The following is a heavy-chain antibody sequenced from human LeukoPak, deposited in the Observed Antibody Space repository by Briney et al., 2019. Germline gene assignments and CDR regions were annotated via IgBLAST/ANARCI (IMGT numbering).Heavy chain of an antibody. V-gene: IGHV3-23*01. CDR3: AKVSGYGDIDLDYYYMDV. Sequence: GGSPRLSCAASGFTFSSYAMTWVRQAPGKGLEWVSTISGSGGSTYYADSVKGRFTISRDNSKNTLYLQMNSLRAEDTAVYYCAKVSGYGDIDLDYYYMDVWGKGTTVTVSS. CDR1: GFTFSSYA. CDR2: ISGSGGST. J-gene: IGHJ6*03. D-gene: IGHD5-12*01.